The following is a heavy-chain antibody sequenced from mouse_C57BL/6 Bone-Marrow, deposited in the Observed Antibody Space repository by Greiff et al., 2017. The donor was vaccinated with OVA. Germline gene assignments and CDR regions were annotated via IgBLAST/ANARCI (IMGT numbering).Heavy chain of an antibody. CDR1: GYTFTSYW. CDR3: ARCSSYSYWYFDV. Sequence: QVQLKEPGAELVKPGASVKLSCKASGYTFTSYWMHWVKQRPGKGLEWIGMIHPNSGSTNYNEKFKSKATLTVDKSSSTAYMQLSSLTSEDSAVYYCARCSSYSYWYFDVWGTGTTVTVSS. V-gene: IGHV1-64*01. J-gene: IGHJ1*03. D-gene: IGHD1-1*01. CDR2: IHPNSGST.